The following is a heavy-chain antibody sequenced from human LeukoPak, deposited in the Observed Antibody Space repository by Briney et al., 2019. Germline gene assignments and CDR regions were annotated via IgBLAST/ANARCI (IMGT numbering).Heavy chain of an antibody. D-gene: IGHD2-2*01. J-gene: IGHJ6*04. CDR3: ARDCFRYCSSTSSYAGLYYYGMDV. Sequence: SETLSLTCAVYRGSFSGYYWSWIRQPPGKGLEWIGEINHSGSTNYNPSLKSRVTISVDTSKDQFSLKLSSVTAADTAVYYCARDCFRYCSSTSSYAGLYYYGMDVWGKGTTVTVSS. CDR1: RGSFSGYY. CDR2: INHSGST. V-gene: IGHV4-34*01.